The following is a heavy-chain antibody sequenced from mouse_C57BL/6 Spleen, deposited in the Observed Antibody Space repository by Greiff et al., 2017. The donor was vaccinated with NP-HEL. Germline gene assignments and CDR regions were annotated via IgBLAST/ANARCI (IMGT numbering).Heavy chain of an antibody. CDR1: GYTFTSYW. Sequence: QVQLQQSGAELVKPGASVKLSCKASGYTFTSYWMHWVKQRPGQGLEWIGMIHPNSGSTNYNEKFKSKATLTVDKSSSTAYMQLSSLTSEDSAVYYCARSFYRTRPYFDYWGQGTTLTVSS. CDR3: ARSFYRTRPYFDY. D-gene: IGHD2-14*01. V-gene: IGHV1-64*01. J-gene: IGHJ2*01. CDR2: IHPNSGST.